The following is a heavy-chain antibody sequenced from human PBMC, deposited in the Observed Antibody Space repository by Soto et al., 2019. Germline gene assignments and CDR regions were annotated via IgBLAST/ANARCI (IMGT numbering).Heavy chain of an antibody. CDR1: GFTFSSYA. D-gene: IGHD2-21*01. CDR2: ISGSGGST. Sequence: LRLSCAASGFTFSSYAMSWVRQAPGKGLEWVSAISGSGGSTYYADSVKGRFTISRDNSKNTLYLQMSSLRAEDTAVYYCAKCSYSEYYFDYWGQGTLVTVSS. CDR3: AKCSYSEYYFDY. V-gene: IGHV3-23*01. J-gene: IGHJ4*02.